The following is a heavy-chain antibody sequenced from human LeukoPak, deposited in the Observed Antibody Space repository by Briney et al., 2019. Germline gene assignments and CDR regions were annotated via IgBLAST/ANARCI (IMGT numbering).Heavy chain of an antibody. J-gene: IGHJ6*03. D-gene: IGHD6-13*01. CDR1: GGSFSGYY. Sequence: SETLSLTCAVYGGSFSGYYWSWIRQPPGKGLEWIGEINHSGSTNYNPSLKSRVTISVDTSKNQLSLKLSSVTAADTAVYYCARNKPKYSSSWYDYYYYYMDVWGKGTTVTVSS. V-gene: IGHV4-34*01. CDR3: ARNKPKYSSSWYDYYYYYMDV. CDR2: INHSGST.